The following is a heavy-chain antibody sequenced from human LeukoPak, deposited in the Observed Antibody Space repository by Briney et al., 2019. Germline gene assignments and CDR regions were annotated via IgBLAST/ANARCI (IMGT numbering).Heavy chain of an antibody. J-gene: IGHJ4*02. D-gene: IGHD5-12*01. CDR3: ARLWRYSGYEVIDY. V-gene: IGHV4-30-2*01. CDR2: IYHSGST. Sequence: PSETLSLTCTVSGGSISSGGYYWSWIRQPPGKGLEWIGYIYHSGSTYYNPSLKSRVTISVDRSKNQFSLKLSSVTAADTAVYYCARLWRYSGYEVIDYWGQGTLATVSS. CDR1: GGSISSGGYY.